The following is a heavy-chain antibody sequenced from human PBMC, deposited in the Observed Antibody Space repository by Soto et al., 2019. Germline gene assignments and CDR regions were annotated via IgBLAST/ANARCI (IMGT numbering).Heavy chain of an antibody. V-gene: IGHV4-34*01. CDR3: ARDKITGRFDY. CDR2: INHSGNT. Sequence: SETLSLTCAVYGGSFSGYYWTWIRQPPGTGLEWIGEINHSGNTNYNPSLKSRVTLSIDTSKNQFSLKLTSVTAADTAVYYCARDKITGRFDYWGQGTLVTVSS. D-gene: IGHD2-8*02. J-gene: IGHJ4*02. CDR1: GGSFSGYY.